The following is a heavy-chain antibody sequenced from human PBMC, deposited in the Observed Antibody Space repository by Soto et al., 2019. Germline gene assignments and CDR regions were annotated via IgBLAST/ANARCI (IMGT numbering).Heavy chain of an antibody. CDR3: ARESENSSGWYYYYGMDV. CDR1: GYTFTGYY. Sequence: ASVKVSCKASGYTFTGYYMHWVRQAPGQGLEWMGWINPNSGGTNYARKFQGWVTMTRDTSISTAYMELSRLRSDDTAVYYCARESENSSGWYYYYGMDVWGQGTTVTVSS. V-gene: IGHV1-2*04. D-gene: IGHD6-19*01. J-gene: IGHJ6*02. CDR2: INPNSGGT.